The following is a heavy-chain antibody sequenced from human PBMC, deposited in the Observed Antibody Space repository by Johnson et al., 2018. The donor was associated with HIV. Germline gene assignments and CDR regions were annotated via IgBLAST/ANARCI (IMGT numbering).Heavy chain of an antibody. Sequence: VQLVESGGGLVQPGGSLRLSCAASAFTFSSYWISWVRQAPGKGLEWVANIKQDGSEKYYVDSVKGRFTISRDNAKNSPYLQMNSLRAEDTAVYYCARDRDSIVGVPYAFDIWGQGTMVTVSS. CDR3: ARDRDSIVGVPYAFDI. CDR1: AFTFSSYW. CDR2: IKQDGSEK. V-gene: IGHV3-7*05. D-gene: IGHD1-26*01. J-gene: IGHJ3*02.